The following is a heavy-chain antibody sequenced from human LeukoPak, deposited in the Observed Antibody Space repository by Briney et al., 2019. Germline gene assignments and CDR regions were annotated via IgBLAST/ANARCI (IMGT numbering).Heavy chain of an antibody. CDR3: AKAYEYSSGWYGNYFDY. CDR1: GFTFDDYA. V-gene: IGHV3-43D*03. CDR2: ISWDGGST. J-gene: IGHJ4*02. D-gene: IGHD6-19*01. Sequence: GGSLRLSCAASGFTFDDYAMHWVRQAPGKGLEWVSLISWDGGSTYYADSVKGRFTISRDNSKNSLYLRMNSLRAEDTALYYCAKAYEYSSGWYGNYFDYWGQGTLVTVSS.